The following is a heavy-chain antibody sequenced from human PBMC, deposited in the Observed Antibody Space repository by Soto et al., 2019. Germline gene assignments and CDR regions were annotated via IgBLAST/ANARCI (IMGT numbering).Heavy chain of an antibody. Sequence: SQTLSLTCAISGDSVSSNSAAWNWIRQSPSRGLEWLGRTYYRSKWYNDYAVSVKSRITINPDTSKNQFSLQLNSVTPEDTAVYYCPRVLAEYRSYDPQDVFDFWPKGTMVPVPS. CDR3: PRVLAEYRSYDPQDVFDF. V-gene: IGHV6-1*01. CDR2: TYYRSKWYN. CDR1: GDSVSSNSAA. D-gene: IGHD5-12*01. J-gene: IGHJ3*01.